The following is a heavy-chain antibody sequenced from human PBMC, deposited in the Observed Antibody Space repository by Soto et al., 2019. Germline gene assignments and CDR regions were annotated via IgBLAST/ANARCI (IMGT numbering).Heavy chain of an antibody. D-gene: IGHD5-12*01. CDR2: ISGRGTNT. CDR1: EFTFSNYA. V-gene: IGHV3-23*01. J-gene: IGHJ6*02. CDR3: ARTTSPLYSDYDIYYYYGMDV. Sequence: EVQLLESGGGLVQPGGSLRLSCAPSEFTFSNYAMSWVRQAPGKGLEWVSIISGRGTNTYYADSVKGRFTISRDNSKNALYLQMNSLRAEDTALYYCARTTSPLYSDYDIYYYYGMDVWGQGTTVTVSS.